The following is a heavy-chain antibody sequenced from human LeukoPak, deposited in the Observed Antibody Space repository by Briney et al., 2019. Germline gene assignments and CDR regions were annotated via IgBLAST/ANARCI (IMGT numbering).Heavy chain of an antibody. V-gene: IGHV4-61*02. CDR3: ARGMATILAWFDP. J-gene: IGHJ5*02. CDR2: IYTSGGT. Sequence: PSETLSLTCTVSGGSISSGSYYWSWIRQPAGKGLEWIGRIYTSGGTNYNPSLKSRVTISVDTSKNQFSLKLSSVTAADTAVYYCARGMATILAWFDPWGQGTLVTVSS. D-gene: IGHD5-24*01. CDR1: GGSISSGSYY.